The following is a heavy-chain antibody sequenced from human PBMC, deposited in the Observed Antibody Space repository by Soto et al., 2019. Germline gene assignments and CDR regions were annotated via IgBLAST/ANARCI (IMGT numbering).Heavy chain of an antibody. D-gene: IGHD2-15*01. CDR3: ARRTGGNYYYGMDV. V-gene: IGHV1-18*01. Sequence: AEVKVWCKGTGYRFTNYGNSWVRQATGQGLEWMGWISAYNCNTNYAQKLQGRVTMTTDTSTSTAYMELRSLRSDDTAVYYCARRTGGNYYYGMDVWGQGTTVTVSS. CDR2: ISAYNCNT. CDR1: GYRFTNYG. J-gene: IGHJ6*02.